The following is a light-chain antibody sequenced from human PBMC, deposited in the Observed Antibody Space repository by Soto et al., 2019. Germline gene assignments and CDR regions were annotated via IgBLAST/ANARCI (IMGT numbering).Light chain of an antibody. CDR1: SSDVGGYNY. V-gene: IGLV2-11*01. CDR3: CSYAGSYTFYV. J-gene: IGLJ1*01. Sequence: QSVLTQPRSVSGSPGQSVTISCTGTSSDVGGYNYVSWYQQHPGKAPRLMIYDVSKRPSGVPDRFSGSKSGSTASLTISGLQAEDEADYYCCSYAGSYTFYVFGIGTKVTVL. CDR2: DVS.